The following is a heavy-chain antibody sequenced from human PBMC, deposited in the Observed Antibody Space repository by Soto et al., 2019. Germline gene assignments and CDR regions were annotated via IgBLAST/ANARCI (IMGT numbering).Heavy chain of an antibody. CDR3: ARVNPEGGGYTKIDP. D-gene: IGHD3-3*01. V-gene: IGHV4-59*01. J-gene: IGHJ5*02. CDR1: GGSISSYY. Sequence: SETLSLTCTVSGGSISSYYWSWIRQPPGKGLEWIGYIYYSGSTNYNPSLKSRVTISVDTSKNQFSLKLSSVTAADTAVYYCARVNPEGGGYTKIDPWGQGTLGTVSS. CDR2: IYYSGST.